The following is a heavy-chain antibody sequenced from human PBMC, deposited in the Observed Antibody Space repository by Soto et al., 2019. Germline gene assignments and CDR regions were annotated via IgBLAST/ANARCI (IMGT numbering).Heavy chain of an antibody. D-gene: IGHD3-22*01. CDR1: GFTFSSYS. J-gene: IGHJ4*02. Sequence: GGSLRLSCAAAGFTFSSYSMNWVRQAKGKGLEWVSYISSSSSTIYYADSVKGRFTISRDNAKNSLYLQMNSLRDEDTAVYYCAREFDYYDSSGYSLDYWGQGTLVTVSS. CDR3: AREFDYYDSSGYSLDY. V-gene: IGHV3-48*02. CDR2: ISSSSSTI.